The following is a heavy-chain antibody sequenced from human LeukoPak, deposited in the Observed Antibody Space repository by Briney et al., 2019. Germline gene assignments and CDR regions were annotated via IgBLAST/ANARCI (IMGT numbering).Heavy chain of an antibody. CDR1: GFTFSSYA. Sequence: GGSLRLSCAASGFTFSSYAMSWVRQAPGKGLEWVSAISGSGGSTYYADSVKGRFTISRDNSKNTLYLQMNSLRAEDTAVYYCAKDIIEGRDREYFQHWGQGTLVTVSS. D-gene: IGHD2/OR15-2a*01. V-gene: IGHV3-23*01. J-gene: IGHJ1*01. CDR2: ISGSGGST. CDR3: AKDIIEGRDREYFQH.